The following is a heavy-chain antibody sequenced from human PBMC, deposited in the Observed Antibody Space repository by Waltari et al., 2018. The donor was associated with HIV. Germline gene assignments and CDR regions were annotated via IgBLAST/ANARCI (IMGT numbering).Heavy chain of an antibody. Sequence: QLRLQESGSGLVKPSQTLSLTCVVSGGSISSGGYSWSWIRQPPGKGLEWIGNIYHSGRIFYPPSIKSLVTISGDRSKNQLSLNLTSVTAADTGVYFCARGDPDYGMDVWGQGTTVTVS. D-gene: IGHD2-21*02. V-gene: IGHV4-30-2*01. CDR3: ARGDPDYGMDV. J-gene: IGHJ6*02. CDR1: GGSISSGGYS. CDR2: IYHSGRI.